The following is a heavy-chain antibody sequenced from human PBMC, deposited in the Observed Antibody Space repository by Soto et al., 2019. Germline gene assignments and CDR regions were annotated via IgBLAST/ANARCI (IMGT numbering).Heavy chain of an antibody. J-gene: IGHJ5*02. D-gene: IGHD6-13*01. CDR2: IFANGHT. CDR3: VASLAASGLNWLDP. Sequence: ASETLSLTCIVSGGSISEKYWNWVRQPPGKGLEWIGLIFANGHTDYNPSLKSRVTMSVDASKNQFSLRLTSMTAADTAVYYCVASLAASGLNWLDPCGRGTMPTVYS. V-gene: IGHV4-4*07. CDR1: GGSISEKY.